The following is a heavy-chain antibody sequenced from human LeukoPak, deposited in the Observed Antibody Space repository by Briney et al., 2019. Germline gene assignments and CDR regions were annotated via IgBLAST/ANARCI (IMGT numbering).Heavy chain of an antibody. V-gene: IGHV1-18*01. D-gene: IGHD6-6*01. CDR2: ISAYNGNT. Sequence: VASVKVSCKVSGYTLTELSMHWVRQAPGQGLEWMGWISAYNGNTNYAQKLQGRVTMTTDRSTSTAYMDLGSLRSDDTAVYYCARDLPYGSSDRTPFDYWGQGTLVTVSS. J-gene: IGHJ4*02. CDR3: ARDLPYGSSDRTPFDY. CDR1: GYTLTELS.